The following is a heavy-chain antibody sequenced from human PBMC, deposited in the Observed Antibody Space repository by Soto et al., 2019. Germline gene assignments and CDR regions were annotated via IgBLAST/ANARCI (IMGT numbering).Heavy chain of an antibody. J-gene: IGHJ6*02. CDR3: TTLSYLYYDGMDV. D-gene: IGHD2-2*01. CDR2: IKSKVDGGTA. Sequence: GGSLRLSCEASGFTFSNAWMNWVRQGPGKGLEWLGRIKSKVDGGTADYGAATKGRFSISRDDLKNMLYLQMNSLKPDDTAVYYCTTLSYLYYDGMDVWGQGTTVTVSS. V-gene: IGHV3-15*01. CDR1: GFTFSNAW.